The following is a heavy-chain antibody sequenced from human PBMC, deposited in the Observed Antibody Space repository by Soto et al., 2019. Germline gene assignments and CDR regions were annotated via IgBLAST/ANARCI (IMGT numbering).Heavy chain of an antibody. CDR1: GFTFSSYA. CDR2: ISYDGSNK. CDR3: ASETYSSGWRASFDY. D-gene: IGHD6-19*01. J-gene: IGHJ4*02. Sequence: QVQLVESGGGVVQPGRSLRLSCAASGFTFSSYAMHWVRQAPGKGLEWVAVISYDGSNKYYADAVKGRFTTSRDNAKNSLNLQFNGLRAEDTAVYYCASETYSSGWRASFDYWGQGTRVTVSS. V-gene: IGHV3-30-3*01.